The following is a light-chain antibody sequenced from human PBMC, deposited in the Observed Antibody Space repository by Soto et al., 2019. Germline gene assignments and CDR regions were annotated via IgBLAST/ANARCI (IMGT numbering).Light chain of an antibody. J-gene: IGKJ4*02. CDR2: AAT. V-gene: IGKV1-16*01. CDR3: QHYQRYPPS. CDR1: HPININ. Sequence: DIQMTQSPSSLSASVGDRVTITCRASHPININLVWFQQKPGKDPKSLIYAATNLQSGVPSRFSGSGGGTDFSLTISSQQPEDVATYYCQHYQRYPPSFGGGTKLEIK.